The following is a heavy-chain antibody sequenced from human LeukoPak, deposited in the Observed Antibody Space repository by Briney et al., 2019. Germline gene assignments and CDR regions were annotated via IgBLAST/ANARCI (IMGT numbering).Heavy chain of an antibody. CDR1: GGSFSGYY. J-gene: IGHJ6*03. V-gene: IGHV4-34*01. CDR3: ARETRYCSSTSCYYYYYYMDV. CDR2: INHSGST. D-gene: IGHD2-2*01. Sequence: SETLSLTCAVYGGSFSGYYWSWIRQPPGKGLEWIGEINHSGSTNYNPSLKSRVTISVDTSKNQFSLKLSSVTAADTAVCYCARETRYCSSTSCYYYYYYMDVWGKGTTVTVSS.